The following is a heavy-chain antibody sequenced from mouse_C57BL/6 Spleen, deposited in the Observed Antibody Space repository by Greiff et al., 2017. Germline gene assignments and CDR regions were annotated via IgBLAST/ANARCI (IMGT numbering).Heavy chain of an antibody. D-gene: IGHD1-1*01. CDR2: IRSKSNNYAT. CDR1: GFSFNTYA. J-gene: IGHJ4*01. Sequence: EVMLVESGGGLVQPKGSLKLSCAASGFSFNTYAMNWVRQAPGKGLEWVARIRSKSNNYATYYADSVKDRFTISRDDSESMLYLQMNNLKTEDTAMYYWVRQSYYYGSSPRAMDYWGQGTSVTVSS. CDR3: VRQSYYYGSSPRAMDY. V-gene: IGHV10-1*01.